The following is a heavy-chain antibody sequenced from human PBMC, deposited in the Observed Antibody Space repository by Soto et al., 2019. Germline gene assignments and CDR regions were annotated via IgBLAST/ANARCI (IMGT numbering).Heavy chain of an antibody. V-gene: IGHV3-48*02. CDR3: ARDPQRGYSGMDV. CDR1: GFSFSTYD. CDR2: ISSGGQTI. Sequence: EVQLVESGGGLVQPGGSLRLSCAASGFSFSTYDMNWVRQAPGKGLEWVSYISSGGQTIKSTDSVKGRFTISRDNAKNSLYLQMSGLRDKDTGVYYCARDPQRGYSGMDVWGQGTTVTFSS. J-gene: IGHJ6*02. D-gene: IGHD2-2*01.